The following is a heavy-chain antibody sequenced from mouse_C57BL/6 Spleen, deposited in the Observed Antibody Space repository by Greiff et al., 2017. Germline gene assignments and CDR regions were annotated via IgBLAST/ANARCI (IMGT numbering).Heavy chain of an antibody. D-gene: IGHD1-1*01. J-gene: IGHJ4*01. CDR1: GFTFSDYG. CDR3: ARGKGLRGAMDY. CDR2: ISSGSSTI. Sequence: EVHLVESGGGLVKPGGSLKLSCAASGFTFSDYGMHWVRQAPEKGLEWVAYISSGSSTIYYADKVKGRFTISRDNAKNTLFLQMTSLRSEDTAMYYCARGKGLRGAMDYWGQGTSVTVSS. V-gene: IGHV5-17*01.